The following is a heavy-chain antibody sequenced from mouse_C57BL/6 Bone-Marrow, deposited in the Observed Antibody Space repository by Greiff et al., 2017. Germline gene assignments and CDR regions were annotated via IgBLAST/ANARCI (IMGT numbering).Heavy chain of an antibody. CDR2: IDPSDSYT. Sequence: QVQLQQPGAELVMPGASVKLSCKASGYTFTSYWMHWVKQRPGQGLEWIGEIDPSDSYTNYNQKFKGKSTLTVDNSSSTAYMQLSSLTSEDSAVYYGAVNLYYYGSRGYFDYWGQGTTLTVSS. V-gene: IGHV1-69*01. D-gene: IGHD1-1*01. CDR3: AVNLYYYGSRGYFDY. CDR1: GYTFTSYW. J-gene: IGHJ2*01.